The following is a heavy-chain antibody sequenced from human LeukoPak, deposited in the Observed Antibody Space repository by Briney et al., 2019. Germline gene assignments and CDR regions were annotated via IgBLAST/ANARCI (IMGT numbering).Heavy chain of an antibody. CDR2: ISYDGSNK. V-gene: IGHV3-30-3*01. J-gene: IGHJ4*02. Sequence: GGSLRLSCAASGFTFSSYAMHWVRQAPGKGLEWVAVISYDGSNKYYADSVKGRFTISRDNSKNTLYLQMNSLRAEDTAVYYCARDPRYYYDIRPYWGQGTLVTVSS. CDR3: ARDPRYYYDIRPY. CDR1: GFTFSSYA. D-gene: IGHD3-22*01.